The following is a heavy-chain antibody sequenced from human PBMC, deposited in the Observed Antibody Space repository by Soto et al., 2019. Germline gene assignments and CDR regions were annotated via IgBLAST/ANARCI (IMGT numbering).Heavy chain of an antibody. V-gene: IGHV4-59*01. Sequence: SETLSLTCSIFGGSISSYYWTWIRQPPGKGLEWIGNVYYTGSTNYSPSPKSRVTISIDTSKNQFSLQLTSVTAADTAMYYCTTRPSSVGWFDPWGQGALVTVSS. CDR1: GGSISSYY. D-gene: IGHD6-6*01. CDR2: VYYTGST. J-gene: IGHJ5*02. CDR3: TTRPSSVGWFDP.